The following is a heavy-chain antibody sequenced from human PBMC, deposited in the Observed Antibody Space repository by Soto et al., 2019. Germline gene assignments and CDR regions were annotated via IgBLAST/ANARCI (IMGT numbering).Heavy chain of an antibody. J-gene: IGHJ6*02. V-gene: IGHV3-33*01. Sequence: QVQLVESGGGVVQPGRSLRLSCAASGFTFSSYGMHWVRQAPGKGLEWVAVIWYDGSNKYYADSVKGRFTISRDNSKNTLYLQMNSLRAEDTAVYYCARGARRYYGSGSYSKYYYYGMDVWGQGTTVTVSS. CDR3: ARGARRYYGSGSYSKYYYYGMDV. CDR2: IWYDGSNK. CDR1: GFTFSSYG. D-gene: IGHD3-10*01.